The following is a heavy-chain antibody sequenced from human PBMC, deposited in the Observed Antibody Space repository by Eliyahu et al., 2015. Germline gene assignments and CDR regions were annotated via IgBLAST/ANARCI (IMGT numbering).Heavy chain of an antibody. J-gene: IGHJ6*04. CDR2: IYYSGST. D-gene: IGHD2-2*01. CDR1: GXSISSYY. V-gene: IGHV4-59*01. CDR3: ARGYCSSTSCYYYYGMDV. Sequence: QVQLQESGPGLVKPSETLSLTCTVXGXSISSYYWXWXRQPPGKGLEWIGYIYYSGSTNYNPSLKSRVTISVDTSKNQFSLKLSSVTAADTAVYYCARGYCSSTSCYYYYGMDVWGKGTTVTVSS.